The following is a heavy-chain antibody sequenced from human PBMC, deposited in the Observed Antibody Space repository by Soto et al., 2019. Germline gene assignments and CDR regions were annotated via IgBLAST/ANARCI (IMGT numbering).Heavy chain of an antibody. CDR1: GGTFSSYA. D-gene: IGHD3-10*01. CDR2: IIPIFGTA. CDR3: ASQTYYYGSGQLNYYGMDV. V-gene: IGHV1-69*13. Sequence: ASVKVSCKASGGTFSSYAISWVRQAPGQGLEWMGGIIPIFGTANYAQKFQGRVTITADESTSTAYMELSSLRSEDTAVYYCASQTYYYGSGQLNYYGMDVWGQGTTVTVSS. J-gene: IGHJ6*02.